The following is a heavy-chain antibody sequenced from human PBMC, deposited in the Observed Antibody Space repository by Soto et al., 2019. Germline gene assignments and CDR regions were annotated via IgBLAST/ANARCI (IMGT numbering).Heavy chain of an antibody. J-gene: IGHJ5*02. CDR2: IYYSGST. D-gene: IGHD6-13*01. CDR3: ARERWIAAAGNNWFDP. Sequence: QVQLQESGPGLVKPSETLSLTCTVSGGSISSYYWSWIRQPPGKGLEWIGYIYYSGSTNYNPSLKSRVTISVDTSKNQFSLKLSSVTAADTAVYYCARERWIAAAGNNWFDPWGQGTLGTVSS. CDR1: GGSISSYY. V-gene: IGHV4-59*01.